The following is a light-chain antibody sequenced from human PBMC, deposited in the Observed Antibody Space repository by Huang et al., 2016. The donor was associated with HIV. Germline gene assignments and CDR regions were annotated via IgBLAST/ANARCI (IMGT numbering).Light chain of an antibody. V-gene: IGKV3-15*01. CDR1: PSVSSN. CDR3: QQYNNWWT. CDR2: GAS. Sequence: EIVMTQSPATLSVSPGERATLSCRASPSVSSNLAWYQQKPGQAPRRLIYGASTRATGIPARFSGSGSGTEFTLTISSLQSEDFAVYYCQQYNNWWTFGQGTKVEIK. J-gene: IGKJ1*01.